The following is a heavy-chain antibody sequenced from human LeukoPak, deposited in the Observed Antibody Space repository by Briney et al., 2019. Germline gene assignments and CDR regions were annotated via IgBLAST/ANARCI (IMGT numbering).Heavy chain of an antibody. D-gene: IGHD3-10*01. J-gene: IGHJ4*02. Sequence: GESLKISCXGSGYSFTSYWIGWVRQMPGKGLKWMGIIYPGDSDTRYSPSFQGQVTISADKSISTAYLQWSSLKASDTAMYYCARVSGSYYNVISTIDYWGQGTLVTVSS. CDR3: ARVSGSYYNVISTIDY. CDR2: IYPGDSDT. CDR1: GYSFTSYW. V-gene: IGHV5-51*01.